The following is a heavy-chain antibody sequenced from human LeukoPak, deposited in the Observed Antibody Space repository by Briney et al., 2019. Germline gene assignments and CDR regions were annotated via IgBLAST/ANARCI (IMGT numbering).Heavy chain of an antibody. V-gene: IGHV1-18*01. CDR2: ISAYNGNT. D-gene: IGHD6-13*01. CDR3: ARVLSSSWYSEFDY. J-gene: IGHJ4*02. Sequence: ASVKVSCKASGYTFTSYGISWVRRAPGQGLEWMGWISAYNGNTNYAQKLQGRVTMTTDTSTSTAYMELRSLRSDDTAVYYCARVLSSSWYSEFDYWGQGTLVTVSS. CDR1: GYTFTSYG.